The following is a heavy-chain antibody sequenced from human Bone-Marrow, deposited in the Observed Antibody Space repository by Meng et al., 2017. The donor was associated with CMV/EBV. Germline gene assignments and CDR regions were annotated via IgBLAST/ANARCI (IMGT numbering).Heavy chain of an antibody. CDR3: VRDPNWGGDF. Sequence: GGLGGRWGALRLSCGASGVRFGRYVMIWGRAAPGKGVDWVSCITSSGDRSDYAASVKSRFTIFREHSENTLYLQMNGLRAEDTALYSCVRDPNWGGDFWGQGTLVTVSS. V-gene: IGHV3-23*01. D-gene: IGHD7-27*01. CDR1: GVRFGRYV. CDR2: ITSSGDRS. J-gene: IGHJ4*02.